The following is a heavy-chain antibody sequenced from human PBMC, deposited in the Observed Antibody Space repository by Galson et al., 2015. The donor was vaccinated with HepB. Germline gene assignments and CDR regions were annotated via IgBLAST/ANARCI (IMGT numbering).Heavy chain of an antibody. J-gene: IGHJ2*01. D-gene: IGHD6-13*01. V-gene: IGHV3-23*01. CDR2: ISGSGGST. CDR3: AKIPRGSSWSQSSPGDWYFDL. Sequence: SLRLSCAASGFTFSSYAMSWVRQAPGKGLEWVSAISGSGGSTYYADSVKGRFTISRDNSKNTLYLQMNSLRAEDTAVYYCAKIPRGSSWSQSSPGDWYFDLWGRGTLVTVSS. CDR1: GFTFSSYA.